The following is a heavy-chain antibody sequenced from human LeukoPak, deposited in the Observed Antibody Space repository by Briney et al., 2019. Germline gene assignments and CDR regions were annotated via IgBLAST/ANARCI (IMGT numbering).Heavy chain of an antibody. Sequence: GGSLRLSCAASGFTFSSYAMHWVRQAPGKGLEWVAVISYDGSNKYYADSVKGRFTISRDNSKNTLYLQMNSLRAEDTAVYYCARGEYSSGWHYFDYWGQGTQVTVSS. CDR3: ARGEYSSGWHYFDY. V-gene: IGHV3-30*04. CDR2: ISYDGSNK. CDR1: GFTFSSYA. J-gene: IGHJ4*02. D-gene: IGHD6-19*01.